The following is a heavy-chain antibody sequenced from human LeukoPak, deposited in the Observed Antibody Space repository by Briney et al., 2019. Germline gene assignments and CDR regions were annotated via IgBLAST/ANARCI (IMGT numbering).Heavy chain of an antibody. Sequence: ASVKVSCKASGYTFTGYYIHWVRQAPGQGLEWMGWINPDSGGTNYAQKFQGRVTMTRDTSISTAYMELSRLRSDDTAVYYCAREGRYYGSGSYYRYWGQGTLVTVSS. CDR2: INPDSGGT. CDR3: AREGRYYGSGSYYRY. CDR1: GYTFTGYY. J-gene: IGHJ4*02. V-gene: IGHV1-2*02. D-gene: IGHD3-10*01.